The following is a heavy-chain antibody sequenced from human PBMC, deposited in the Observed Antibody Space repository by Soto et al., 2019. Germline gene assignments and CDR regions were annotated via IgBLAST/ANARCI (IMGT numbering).Heavy chain of an antibody. V-gene: IGHV3-48*01. CDR1: GFTFSTYS. CDR2: ISSGATTM. Sequence: EVQLVESGGGLVQPGGSLRLSCAGSGFTFSTYSMNWVRQAPGKGLEWVSYISSGATTMLYADSVKGRFTVSRDNAKNSLDLLMNSLRVEDTAVYYCVRRGDYGDYWGQGTLVTVSS. J-gene: IGHJ4*02. CDR3: VRRGDYGDY.